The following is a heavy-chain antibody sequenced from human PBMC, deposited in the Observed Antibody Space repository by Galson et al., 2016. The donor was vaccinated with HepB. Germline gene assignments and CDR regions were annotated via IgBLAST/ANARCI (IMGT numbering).Heavy chain of an antibody. CDR2: IYYSGSA. CDR3: ARVWSRDGYTLGD. V-gene: IGHV4-59*01. D-gene: IGHD5-24*01. J-gene: IGHJ4*02. CDR1: GGSISSDF. Sequence: SETLSLTCSVSGGSISSDFWSWIRQPPGKGLEWIGYIYYSGSANYTPSLKSRVIISVDTSKNQFSLKLSSVTAADTAVYYCARVWSRDGYTLGDWCRGTLGTVAS.